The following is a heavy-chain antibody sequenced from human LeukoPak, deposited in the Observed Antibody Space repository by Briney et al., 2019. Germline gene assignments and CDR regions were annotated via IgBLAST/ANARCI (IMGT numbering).Heavy chain of an antibody. Sequence: SETLSLTCTVSGYSISSGYYWGWIRQPPGKGLEWIGSIYHSGSTYYNPSLKSRVTISVDTSKNQFSLKLSSVTAADTAVYYCARDPGDLDYYYYMDVWGKGTTVTVSS. CDR1: GYSISSGYY. D-gene: IGHD3-16*01. CDR3: ARDPGDLDYYYYMDV. CDR2: IYHSGST. J-gene: IGHJ6*03. V-gene: IGHV4-38-2*02.